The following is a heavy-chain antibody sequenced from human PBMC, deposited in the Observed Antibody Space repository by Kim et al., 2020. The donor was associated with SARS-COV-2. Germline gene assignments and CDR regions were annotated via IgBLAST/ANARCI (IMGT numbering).Heavy chain of an antibody. Sequence: KGQGRVTMDRETSTSTVYMELSSLRSEDTAVYYCAREGIAVAGTRGWFDPWGQGTLVTVSS. D-gene: IGHD6-19*01. CDR3: AREGIAVAGTRGWFDP. V-gene: IGHV1-46*01. J-gene: IGHJ5*02.